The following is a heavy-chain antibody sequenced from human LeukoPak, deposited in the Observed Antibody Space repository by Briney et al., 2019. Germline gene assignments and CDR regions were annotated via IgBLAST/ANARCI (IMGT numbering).Heavy chain of an antibody. Sequence: ASVKVSCKASGYTFTSYAMHWVRQAPGQRLEWMGWINAGNGNTKYSQKFQGRVTITRDTSASTAYMELSSLRSEDTAVYYCAGLTLAYCGGDCWGGNYWGQGTLVTVSS. CDR2: INAGNGNT. V-gene: IGHV1-3*01. CDR1: GYTFTSYA. CDR3: AGLTLAYCGGDCWGGNY. D-gene: IGHD2-21*02. J-gene: IGHJ4*02.